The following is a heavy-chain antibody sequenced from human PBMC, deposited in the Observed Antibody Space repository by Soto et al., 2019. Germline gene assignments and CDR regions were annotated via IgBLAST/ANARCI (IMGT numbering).Heavy chain of an antibody. CDR3: ARDGITGVYAFDI. CDR2: IYYSGST. CDR1: GGSISSYY. V-gene: IGHV4-59*01. J-gene: IGHJ3*02. D-gene: IGHD7-27*01. Sequence: SETLSLTCTVSGGSISSYYWSWIRQHPGKGLEWIGYIYYSGSTNYNPSLKSRVTISVDTSKNQFSLKLSSVTAADTAVYYCARDGITGVYAFDIWGQGTMVTVSS.